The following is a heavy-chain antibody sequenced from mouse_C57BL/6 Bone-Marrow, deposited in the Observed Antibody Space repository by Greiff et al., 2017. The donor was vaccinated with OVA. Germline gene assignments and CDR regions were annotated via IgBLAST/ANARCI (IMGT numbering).Heavy chain of an antibody. CDR2: IGPGSGST. J-gene: IGHJ2*01. V-gene: IGHV1-77*01. CDR3: AREGGYYDY. CDR1: GYTFPHSF. D-gene: IGHD2-3*01. Sequence: VHLLQSVAELVKPGASVKISCTASGYTFPHSFIPWVKQRPGPGLAWIGKIGPGSGSTYYTEKFKGKATLTADKSSSTAYMQLSSLTSEDSTVYFCAREGGYYDYWGQGTTLTVSS.